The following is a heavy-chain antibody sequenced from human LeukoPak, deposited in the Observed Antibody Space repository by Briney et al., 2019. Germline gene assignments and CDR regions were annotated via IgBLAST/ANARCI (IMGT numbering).Heavy chain of an antibody. CDR2: IYYSGST. J-gene: IGHJ4*02. CDR1: GGSISSSSYY. Sequence: SETLSLTCTVSGGSISSSSYYWGWIRQPPGKGLEWIGSIYYSGSTYYNPSLKSRVTISVDTSKNQFSLKLSSVTAADTAVYYCAREVRNRIAVAGTGIDYWGQGTLVTVSS. D-gene: IGHD6-19*01. V-gene: IGHV4-39*07. CDR3: AREVRNRIAVAGTGIDY.